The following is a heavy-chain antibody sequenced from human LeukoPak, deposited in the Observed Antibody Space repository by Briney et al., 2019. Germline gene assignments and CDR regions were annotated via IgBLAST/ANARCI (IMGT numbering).Heavy chain of an antibody. J-gene: IGHJ6*02. D-gene: IGHD4-17*01. CDR1: GFTFSSYG. Sequence: LTGGSLRLSCAGSGFTFSSYGMHWVRQAPGKGLEWVAVISYDGSNKYYADSVKGRFTISRDNSKNTLYLQMNSLRAEDTAVYYCAKVTSRTNGDYGMDVWGQGTTVTVSS. CDR3: AKVTSRTNGDYGMDV. V-gene: IGHV3-30*18. CDR2: ISYDGSNK.